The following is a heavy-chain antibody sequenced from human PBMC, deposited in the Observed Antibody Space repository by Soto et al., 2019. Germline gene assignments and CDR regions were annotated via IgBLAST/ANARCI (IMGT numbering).Heavy chain of an antibody. D-gene: IGHD2-15*01. J-gene: IGHJ4*02. Sequence: QVQLVQSGAEVKKPGASVKVSCKASGYTFTAYYIHWVRQAPGQGLEWMAWINPSSGGPNYAQKFKGRVAVTWDTSISTVYMELSRLEFDDTAVYYCTRGVGSPNYFDSWGQGTLDTVSS. CDR3: TRGVGSPNYFDS. V-gene: IGHV1-2*02. CDR1: GYTFTAYY. CDR2: INPSSGGP.